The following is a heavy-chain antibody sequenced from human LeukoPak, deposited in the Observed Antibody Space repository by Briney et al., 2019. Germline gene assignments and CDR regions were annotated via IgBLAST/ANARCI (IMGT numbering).Heavy chain of an antibody. J-gene: IGHJ4*02. CDR2: IIPILGIA. V-gene: IGHV1-69*04. CDR3: ATGSGYSSSWYATFDY. Sequence: ASVKVSCKASGGTFSSYAISWVRQAPGQGLEWMGRIIPILGIANYAQKFQGRVTITADKSTSTAYMELSSLRSEDTAVYYCATGSGYSSSWYATFDYWGQGTLVTVSS. CDR1: GGTFSSYA. D-gene: IGHD6-13*01.